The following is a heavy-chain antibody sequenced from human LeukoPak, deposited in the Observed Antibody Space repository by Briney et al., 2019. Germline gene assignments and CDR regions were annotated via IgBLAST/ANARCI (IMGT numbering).Heavy chain of an antibody. Sequence: SETLSLTCTVSGGSISSYYWSWIRQPAGKGLEWIGRIYSSGSTNYDPSLKSRVTMSVDTSKNQFSLKLSSVTAADTAVYYCARSKAYYDSSGYANDCWVQGTLVTVSS. CDR3: ARSKAYYDSSGYANDC. CDR1: GGSISSYY. J-gene: IGHJ4*02. CDR2: IYSSGST. V-gene: IGHV4-4*07. D-gene: IGHD3-22*01.